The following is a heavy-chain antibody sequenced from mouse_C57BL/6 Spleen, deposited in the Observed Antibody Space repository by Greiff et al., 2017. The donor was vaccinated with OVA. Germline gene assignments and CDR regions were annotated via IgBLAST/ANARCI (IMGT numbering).Heavy chain of an antibody. CDR2: IRSKSNNYAT. Sequence: EVQLVESGGGLVQPKGSLKLSCAASGFSFNTYAMNWVRQAPGKGLEWVARIRSKSNNYATYYAVSVKDRFTTSRDASESMLYLQMYTSKTADTAVYYCEGHGAYWGQGTLVTVSA. V-gene: IGHV10-1*01. J-gene: IGHJ3*01. CDR3: EGHGAY. CDR1: GFSFNTYA.